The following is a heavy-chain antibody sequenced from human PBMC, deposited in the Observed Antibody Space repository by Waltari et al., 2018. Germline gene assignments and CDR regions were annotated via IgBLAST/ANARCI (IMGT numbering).Heavy chain of an antibody. V-gene: IGHV1-2*02. CDR2: INPNSGDT. D-gene: IGHD2-2*01. CDR1: GYTFTGYF. J-gene: IGHJ4*02. Sequence: QVQLVQSGAEMKKPGASVTVSCKASGYTFTGYFMHWMRQAPGQGLEWMGWINPNSGDTKYAQKFQGRVTMTRDTSISTAYMELSRLTSDDTAVYYCARGPATADFDYWGQGTLVTVSS. CDR3: ARGPATADFDY.